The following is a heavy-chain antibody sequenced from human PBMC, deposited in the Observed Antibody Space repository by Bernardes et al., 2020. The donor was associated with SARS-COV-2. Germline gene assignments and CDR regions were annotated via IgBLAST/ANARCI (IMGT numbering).Heavy chain of an antibody. J-gene: IGHJ4*02. CDR3: AKMGLAPGSTIGGQWLRFDY. V-gene: IGHV3-23*01. CDR2: ITASGGDT. D-gene: IGHD6-13*01. CDR1: GFTLISST. Sequence: GGSLRLSCAASGFTLISSTMSWVRQAPGQGLEWVSSITASGGDTKSADSVKGRFTISRDISKNTLYLQMGSLRPEDTAVYYCAKMGLAPGSTIGGQWLRFDYWSQGALVTVSS.